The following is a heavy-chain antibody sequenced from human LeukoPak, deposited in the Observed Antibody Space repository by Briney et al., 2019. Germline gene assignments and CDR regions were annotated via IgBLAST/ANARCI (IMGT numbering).Heavy chain of an antibody. J-gene: IGHJ4*02. CDR3: ARQFRDSSGYYSYYFDY. D-gene: IGHD3-22*01. Sequence: GESLKISCKGSGYSFTTYWCDWVHRLLGRGLEWLGIIYPGASDTRYSPSFQGQVTISADKSISTAYLQWSSLKASDTAMYYCARQFRDSSGYYSYYFDYWGQGTLITVSS. CDR1: GYSFTTYW. V-gene: IGHV5-51*07. CDR2: IYPGASDT.